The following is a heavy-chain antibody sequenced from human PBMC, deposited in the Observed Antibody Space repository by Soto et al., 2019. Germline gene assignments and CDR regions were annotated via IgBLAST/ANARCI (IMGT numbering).Heavy chain of an antibody. CDR1: GGSISNSGYY. D-gene: IGHD6-13*01. J-gene: IGHJ4*02. CDR3: ARQEDSSSWYRAYYFDY. Sequence: SETLSLTCTVSGGSISNSGYYWGWIRQPPGKGLEWIGSIYYSGSTYYSPSLKSRVTISVDTSKNQFSLNLTSVTAADTAVYFCARQEDSSSWYRAYYFDYWGQGTMVTVSS. CDR2: IYYSGST. V-gene: IGHV4-39*01.